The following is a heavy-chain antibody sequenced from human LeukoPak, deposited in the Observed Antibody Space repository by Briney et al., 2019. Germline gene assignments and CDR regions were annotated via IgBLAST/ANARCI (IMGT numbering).Heavy chain of an antibody. Sequence: SVKVSCKASGGTFSRYAISWVRQAPGQGLEWTGGILPIIGTANYAQKFQGRVTITADESTSTAYMELSSLRSGDTAVYYCATSRIAVAGTGLGYWGQGTLVTVSS. CDR3: ATSRIAVAGTGLGY. CDR2: ILPIIGTA. J-gene: IGHJ4*02. CDR1: GGTFSRYA. D-gene: IGHD6-19*01. V-gene: IGHV1-69*13.